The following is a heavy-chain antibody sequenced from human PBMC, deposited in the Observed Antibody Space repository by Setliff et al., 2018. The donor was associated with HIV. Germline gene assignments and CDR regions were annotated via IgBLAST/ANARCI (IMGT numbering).Heavy chain of an antibody. CDR1: GGTISSGGYY. Sequence: SETLSLTCTVSGGTISSGGYYWGWIRQHPGKGLEWIGYIYSSGATYYNPSLRSRVTISGDTSKNQFSLKLSSVTAADTAVYYCAPGGKGIFDYWGQGTLVTVSS. CDR3: APGGKGIFDY. CDR2: IYSSGAT. V-gene: IGHV4-31*03. J-gene: IGHJ4*02. D-gene: IGHD2-15*01.